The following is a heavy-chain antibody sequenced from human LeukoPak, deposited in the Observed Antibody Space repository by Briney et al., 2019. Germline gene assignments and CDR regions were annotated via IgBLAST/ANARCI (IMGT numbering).Heavy chain of an antibody. D-gene: IGHD6-13*01. CDR3: ARHGYSSSWSLMGYYYYMDV. Sequence: SETLSLTCTVSGGSISSSSYYWGWIRQPPGKGLEWIGSIYYSGSTYYNPSLKSRVTISVDTSKNQFSLKLSSVTAADTAVYYCARHGYSSSWSLMGYYYYMDVWGKGTAVTISS. J-gene: IGHJ6*03. CDR1: GGSISSSSYY. CDR2: IYYSGST. V-gene: IGHV4-39*01.